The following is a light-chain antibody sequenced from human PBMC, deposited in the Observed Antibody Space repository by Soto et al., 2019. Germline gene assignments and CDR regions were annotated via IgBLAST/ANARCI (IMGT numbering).Light chain of an antibody. J-gene: IGKJ1*01. Sequence: DIQMTQSPSSLSASVGDRVTITCRASQGISNYLAWYQQKPGKVPKLLSYAASTSQSGVPSRFSGSGSGTDFTLTISSLQPEDVATYYCQKYNSAPRTFGQGTKVEIK. CDR1: QGISNY. CDR3: QKYNSAPRT. V-gene: IGKV1-27*01. CDR2: AAS.